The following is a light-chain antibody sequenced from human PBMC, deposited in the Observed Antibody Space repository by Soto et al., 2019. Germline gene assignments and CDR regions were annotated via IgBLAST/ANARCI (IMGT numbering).Light chain of an antibody. Sequence: EIVLPQSPRTLSLSPGERATLSCRASQSVSSSYLAWYQQKPGQAPRLLIYGASSRATGIPDRFSGSGSGTDFTLTISRLEPEDFAVYYCQQYGSSPLTFGGGTKVDIK. V-gene: IGKV3-20*01. CDR3: QQYGSSPLT. CDR1: QSVSSSY. CDR2: GAS. J-gene: IGKJ4*01.